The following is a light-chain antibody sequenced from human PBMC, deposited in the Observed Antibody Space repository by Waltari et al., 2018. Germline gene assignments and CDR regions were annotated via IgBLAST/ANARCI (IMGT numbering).Light chain of an antibody. CDR2: VNSDGSH. J-gene: IGLJ3*02. V-gene: IGLV4-69*01. Sequence: QLVLTQSPSASASLGASVQLTCTLSSGHSSNTIAWHQQQPEKGPRYLMKVNSDGSHSKGDEIPYRFSGSSSGAERYLTISSLQAEDEADYYCQTGGHGTWVFGGGTKLTVL. CDR1: SGHSSNT. CDR3: QTGGHGTWV.